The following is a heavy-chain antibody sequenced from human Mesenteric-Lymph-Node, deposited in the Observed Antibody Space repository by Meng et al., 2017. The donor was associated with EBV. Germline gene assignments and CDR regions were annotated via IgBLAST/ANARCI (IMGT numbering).Heavy chain of an antibody. D-gene: IGHD6-19*01. CDR2: VSAYNGNT. J-gene: IGHJ4*02. Sequence: QVQLVRSGAEVKKPGASVKVSCKASGYTFTNYAFPWLRKGPGQGFEWMGWVSAYNGNTEYPQKFQGRVAMTTDTSTTTVYMELRSLRPDDTATYYCVRTSVYSSGFSDFWGQGTLVTVSS. V-gene: IGHV1-18*01. CDR1: GYTFTNYA. CDR3: VRTSVYSSGFSDF.